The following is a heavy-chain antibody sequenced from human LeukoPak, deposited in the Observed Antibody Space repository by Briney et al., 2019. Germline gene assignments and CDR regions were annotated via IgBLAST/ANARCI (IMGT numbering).Heavy chain of an antibody. CDR1: ADSISSTSYY. V-gene: IGHV4-39*07. CDR2: IYYSGST. Sequence: SETLSLTCTVSADSISSTSYYWGWIRQPPGKGLEWIGSIYYSGSTYYNPSLKSRVTISVDTSKNQFSLKLSSVTAADTAVYYCARSVLRYFDWLFNWGQGTLVTVSS. CDR3: ARSVLRYFDWLFN. J-gene: IGHJ4*02. D-gene: IGHD3-9*01.